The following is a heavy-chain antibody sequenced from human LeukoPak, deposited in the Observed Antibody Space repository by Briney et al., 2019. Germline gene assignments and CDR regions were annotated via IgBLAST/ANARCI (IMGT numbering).Heavy chain of an antibody. CDR1: GFTVSSNY. D-gene: IGHD1-26*01. CDR2: INQDGSDK. Sequence: GGSLRLSCAASGFTVSSNYMSWVRQAPGKGLEWVANINQDGSDKYYVDSVRGRFTISRDNAKNSLYLQMNSLSAEDTAVYYCATYSGSSSFDPWGQGTLVTVSS. V-gene: IGHV3-7*01. J-gene: IGHJ5*02. CDR3: ATYSGSSSFDP.